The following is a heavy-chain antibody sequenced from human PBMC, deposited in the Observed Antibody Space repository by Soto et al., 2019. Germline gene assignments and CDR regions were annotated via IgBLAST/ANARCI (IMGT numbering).Heavy chain of an antibody. CDR2: IVVGRGNT. D-gene: IGHD2-8*02. CDR1: GLTFRDSA. CDR3: AADVLTHAGRGYF. J-gene: IGHJ2*01. V-gene: IGHV1-58*01. Sequence: SVKVSCKASGLTFRDSAVQWVRQRRGHRLEWIGWIVVGRGNTNYAQDFQGRVTISRDMATNTVYMELSTLRPEASAVFFCAADVLTHAGRGYF.